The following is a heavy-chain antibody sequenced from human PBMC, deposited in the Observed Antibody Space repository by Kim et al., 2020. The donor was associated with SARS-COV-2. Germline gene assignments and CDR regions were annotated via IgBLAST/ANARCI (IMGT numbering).Heavy chain of an antibody. CDR3: AKGSSYAGTCYFDY. J-gene: IGHJ4*02. CDR2: ITGNGGDR. D-gene: IGHD6-19*01. V-gene: IGHV3-23*01. Sequence: GGSLRLSCAASGFTFSSYAMGWVRQSPGKGLEWVSAITGNGGDRYYADSVKGRVTISRDSSKNTLYLQMSSLKAEDTAVYYCAKGSSYAGTCYFDYWGQGPLVTVSS. CDR1: GFTFSSYA.